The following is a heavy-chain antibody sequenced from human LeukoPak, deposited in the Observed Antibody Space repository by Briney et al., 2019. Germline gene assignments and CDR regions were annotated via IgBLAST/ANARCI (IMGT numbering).Heavy chain of an antibody. Sequence: PGGSLRLSCAASGFTFTSYWMYWVRQAPGKGLVWVSRINTDGSSTSYADSVKGRFTISRDNAKSTLYPQMNSLRAEDTAVYYCARGIMATINYWGRGTLVTVSS. CDR3: ARGIMATINY. CDR2: INTDGSST. CDR1: GFTFTSYW. D-gene: IGHD5-24*01. V-gene: IGHV3-74*01. J-gene: IGHJ4*02.